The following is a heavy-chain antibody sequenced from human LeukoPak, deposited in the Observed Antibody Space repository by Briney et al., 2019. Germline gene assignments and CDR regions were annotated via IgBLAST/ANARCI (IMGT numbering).Heavy chain of an antibody. CDR3: ATSKVGGAFDI. J-gene: IGHJ3*02. Sequence: GGSLRLSCAASGFTFSSYGMHWVRRAPGKGLEWVAVIWYDGSNKYYADSVKGRFTISRDNAKNSLDLQMNSLRAEDTAVYYCATSKVGGAFDIWGQGTMVTVSS. CDR1: GFTFSSYG. D-gene: IGHD2-2*01. V-gene: IGHV3-33*03. CDR2: IWYDGSNK.